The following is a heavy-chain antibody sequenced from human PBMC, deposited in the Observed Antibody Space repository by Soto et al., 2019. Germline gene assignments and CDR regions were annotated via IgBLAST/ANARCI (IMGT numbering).Heavy chain of an antibody. D-gene: IGHD2-15*01. CDR2: IIPIFGTA. CDR1: GGTFSSYA. J-gene: IGHJ6*02. V-gene: IGHV1-69*13. Sequence: GASVKVSCKASGGTFSSYAINWVRQAPGQGLEWMGGIIPIFGTANYAQKFQGRVTITADESTSTAYMELSSLRSEDTAIYYCARQLPYGGNSYYGMDVWGQGTTVTVSS. CDR3: ARQLPYGGNSYYGMDV.